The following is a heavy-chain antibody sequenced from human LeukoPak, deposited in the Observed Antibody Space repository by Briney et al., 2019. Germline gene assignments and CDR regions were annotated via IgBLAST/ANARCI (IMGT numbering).Heavy chain of an antibody. J-gene: IGHJ4*02. CDR1: GGSISGYY. CDR3: ARQWGVYGGSVGGIDY. V-gene: IGHV4-59*08. CDR2: IPYSGST. Sequence: SETLSLTCTVSGGSISGYYWSWIREPPGKGLEWIGYIPYSGSTTYNPSLKSRVTISLDTSRYQFSLRLSTVTAADTAVYYCARQWGVYGGSVGGIDYWGQGTLVTVSS. D-gene: IGHD5-12*01.